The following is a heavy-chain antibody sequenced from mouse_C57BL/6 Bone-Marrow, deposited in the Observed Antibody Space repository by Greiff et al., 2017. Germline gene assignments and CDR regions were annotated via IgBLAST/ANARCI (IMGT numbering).Heavy chain of an antibody. CDR1: GYTFTDYN. V-gene: IGHV1-18*01. J-gene: IGHJ1*03. CDR2: INPNNGGT. CDR3: ARSWYFDV. Sequence: VQLQQSGPELVKPGASVTIPCKASGYTFTDYNMDWVKQSHGKSLEWIGDINPNNGGTIYNQKFKGKATLTVDKSSSTAYMELRSLTSEDTAVYYCARSWYFDVWGTGTTVTVSS.